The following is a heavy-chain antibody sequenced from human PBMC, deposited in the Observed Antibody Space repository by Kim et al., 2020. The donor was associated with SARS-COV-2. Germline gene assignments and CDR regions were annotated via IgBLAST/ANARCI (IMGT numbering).Heavy chain of an antibody. D-gene: IGHD3-10*01. Sequence: GQKFQGRVTITADESTSTAYMELSSLRSEDTAVYYCVERPYGSGSDYFDYWGQGTLVTVSS. V-gene: IGHV1-69*01. J-gene: IGHJ4*02. CDR3: VERPYGSGSDYFDY.